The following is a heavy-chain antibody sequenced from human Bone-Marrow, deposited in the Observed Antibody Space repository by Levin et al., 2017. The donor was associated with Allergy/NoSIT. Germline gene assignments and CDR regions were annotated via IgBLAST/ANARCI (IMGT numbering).Heavy chain of an antibody. Sequence: GESLKISCAASGFTFSRYSMNWVRQAPGRGLEWVSYISRSSSTISYADSVKGRFTISRDNAKNSLYLQMNSLRDEDTAVSYCARPDCSGTSCYYFFDSWGQGTLVTVSS. V-gene: IGHV3-48*02. D-gene: IGHD2-2*01. CDR2: ISRSSSTI. CDR1: GFTFSRYS. J-gene: IGHJ4*02. CDR3: ARPDCSGTSCYYFFDS.